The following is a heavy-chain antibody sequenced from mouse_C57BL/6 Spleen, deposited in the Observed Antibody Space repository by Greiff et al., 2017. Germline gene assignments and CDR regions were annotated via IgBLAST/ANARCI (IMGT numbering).Heavy chain of an antibody. CDR1: GYTFTDYY. CDR3: ARREMGYDGYAMDY. V-gene: IGHV1-19*01. J-gene: IGHJ4*01. Sequence: VQLQQSGPVLVKPGASVKMSCKASGYTFTDYYMNWVKQSHGKSLEWIGVINPYNGGTSYNQKFKGKATLTVDKSSSTAYMELNSLTSEDSAVYYCARREMGYDGYAMDYWGQGTSVTVSS. CDR2: INPYNGGT. D-gene: IGHD2-2*01.